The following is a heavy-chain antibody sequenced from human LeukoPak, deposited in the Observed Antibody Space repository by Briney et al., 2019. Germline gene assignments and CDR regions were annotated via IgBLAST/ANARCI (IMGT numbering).Heavy chain of an antibody. CDR1: GGTFSSYA. CDR2: IIPILGIA. J-gene: IGHJ4*02. CDR3: ARIRYYYDSSGYYLDY. D-gene: IGHD3-22*01. Sequence: SVKVSCNASGGTFSSYAISWVRQATGQGLEWMGRIIPILGIANYAQKFQGRVTITADKSTSTAYMELSSLRSEDTAVYYSARIRYYYDSSGYYLDYWGQGTLVTVSS. V-gene: IGHV1-69*04.